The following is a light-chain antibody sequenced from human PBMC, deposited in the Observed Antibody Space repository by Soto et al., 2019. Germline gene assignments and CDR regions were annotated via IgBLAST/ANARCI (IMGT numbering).Light chain of an antibody. V-gene: IGLV2-14*02. CDR1: SSDVGSYNL. CDR3: SSYISSTTLVV. Sequence: QSALTQPASVSGSPGQSITISCTGTSSDVGSYNLVSWYQQHPGKAPKLMIYEVSNRPSGVSNRFSGSKSGSTASLTISGLQAEDEADYFCSSYISSTTLVVFGGGTKVTVL. J-gene: IGLJ2*01. CDR2: EVS.